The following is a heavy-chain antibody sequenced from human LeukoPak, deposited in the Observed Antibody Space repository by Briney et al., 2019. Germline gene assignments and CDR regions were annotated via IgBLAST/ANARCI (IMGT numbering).Heavy chain of an antibody. J-gene: IGHJ3*02. CDR3: ARDLVTVTKGFDI. Sequence: SETLSLTCAVSDDSFSSHYWTWIRQPPGKGLEWIGYISYIGSTNYNPSLKSRVTISIDTSKNQFSLELSSVTAADTAVYYCARDLVTVTKGFDIWGQGTMVSVSS. CDR1: DDSFSSHY. D-gene: IGHD4-17*01. CDR2: ISYIGST. V-gene: IGHV4-59*11.